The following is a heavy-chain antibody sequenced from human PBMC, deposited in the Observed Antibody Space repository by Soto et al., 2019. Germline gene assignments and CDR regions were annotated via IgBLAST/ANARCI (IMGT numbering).Heavy chain of an antibody. CDR2: IWYDGSNK. CDR3: ARDRSYSSGLNYYYYYYMDV. V-gene: IGHV3-33*01. Sequence: GGSLRLSCAASGFTFSSYGMHWVRQAPGKGLEWVAVIWYDGSNKYYADSVKGRFTISRDNSKNTLYLQMNSLRAEDTAVYYCARDRSYSSGLNYYYYYYMDVWAKGTTVTVSS. J-gene: IGHJ6*03. D-gene: IGHD6-19*01. CDR1: GFTFSSYG.